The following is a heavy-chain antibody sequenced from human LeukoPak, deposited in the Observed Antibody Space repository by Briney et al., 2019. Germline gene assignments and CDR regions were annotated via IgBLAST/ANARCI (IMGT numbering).Heavy chain of an antibody. V-gene: IGHV3-23*01. CDR3: ARILGYCSSTSCLDAFDI. Sequence: GGSLRLSCAASGFTFSSYAMSWVRQAPGKGLEWVSAISGSGGSTYYADSVKGRFTISRDNSKNTLYLQMNSLRAEDTAVYYCARILGYCSSTSCLDAFDIWGQGTMVTVSS. CDR2: ISGSGGST. CDR1: GFTFSSYA. J-gene: IGHJ3*02. D-gene: IGHD2-2*01.